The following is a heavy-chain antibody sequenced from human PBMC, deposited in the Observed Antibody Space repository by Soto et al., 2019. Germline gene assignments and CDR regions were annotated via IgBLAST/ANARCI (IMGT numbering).Heavy chain of an antibody. CDR2: MSFDGNSK. CDR3: TRGRSMIANDDFEY. D-gene: IGHD2-21*01. Sequence: GGSLRLSCAASGFAVSSYSMHWVRQAPGKGLEWVAAMSFDGNSKYFADSVKGRSKISRDTSKNTWSLEMESLGVEDSALYHCTRGRSMIANDDFEYWGQGTQVTVSS. J-gene: IGHJ4*02. CDR1: GFAVSSYS. V-gene: IGHV3-30-3*01.